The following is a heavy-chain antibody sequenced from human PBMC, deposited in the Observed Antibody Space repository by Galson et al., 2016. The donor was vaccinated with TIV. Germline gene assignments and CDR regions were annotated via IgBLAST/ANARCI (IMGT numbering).Heavy chain of an antibody. CDR3: AKGAKDNVYHGMDV. D-gene: IGHD1-1*01. J-gene: IGHJ6*02. CDR1: GFAFDAYA. V-gene: IGHV3-9*01. CDR2: INWSSAST. Sequence: SLRLSCAASGFAFDAYAMHWVRQPPGKGLEWVSGINWSSASTGYAGSVKGRFTISRDNAKNSLYLQMHSLRPEDTALYYCAKGAKDNVYHGMDVWGQGTTVSVSS.